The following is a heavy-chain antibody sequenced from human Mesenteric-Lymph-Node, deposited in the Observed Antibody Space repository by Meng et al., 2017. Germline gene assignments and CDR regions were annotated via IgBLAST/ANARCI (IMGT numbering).Heavy chain of an antibody. Sequence: GGSLRLSCAASGFTFSDYYMSWIRQAPGKGLEWVSYISSSGSTIYYADSVKGRFTISRDNAKNSLYLQMNSLRAEDTAVYYCARDTNYYGSGSYYNGILYYYYGMDVWGQGTTVTGAS. V-gene: IGHV3-11*01. J-gene: IGHJ6*02. CDR3: ARDTNYYGSGSYYNGILYYYYGMDV. D-gene: IGHD3-10*01. CDR2: ISSSGSTI. CDR1: GFTFSDYY.